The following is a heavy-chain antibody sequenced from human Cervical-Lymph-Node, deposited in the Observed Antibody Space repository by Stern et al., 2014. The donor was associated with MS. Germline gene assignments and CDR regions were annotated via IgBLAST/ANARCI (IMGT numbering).Heavy chain of an antibody. CDR1: GFSFRNFS. CDR3: ATLDY. CDR2: ITRGGTP. J-gene: IGHJ4*02. V-gene: IGHV3-48*02. Sequence: EVQLVESGGDLVQPGGSLRLSCAASGFSFRNFSINWVRQAPGKGLEWISSITRGGTPSYADSVQGRFTISRENAKNSLYLHMNNLREEDTAVYHCATLDYWGQGTLVTVSS.